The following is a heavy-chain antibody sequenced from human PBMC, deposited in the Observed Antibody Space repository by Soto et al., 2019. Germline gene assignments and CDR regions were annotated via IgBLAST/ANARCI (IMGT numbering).Heavy chain of an antibody. Sequence: ASVKVSCKASGYTFTSYGISWVRQAPGQGLEWMGWISAYNGNTNYAQKLQGRVTMTTDTSTSTAYMELRSLRSDDTAVYYCARDPSGDSDLLFDYWGQGTLVTVSS. CDR3: ARDPSGDSDLLFDY. CDR2: ISAYNGNT. CDR1: GYTFTSYG. J-gene: IGHJ4*02. D-gene: IGHD4-17*01. V-gene: IGHV1-18*01.